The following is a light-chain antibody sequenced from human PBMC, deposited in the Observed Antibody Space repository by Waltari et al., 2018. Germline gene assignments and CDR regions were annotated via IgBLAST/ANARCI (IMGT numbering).Light chain of an antibody. V-gene: IGKV3-20*01. CDR2: GAA. CDR3: QHYVRLPAT. Sequence: IVLTQSPGTLSLSPGGRATLSCRTRQSVSRSLAWYQQKPGQAPKLLIYGAATRATGIPDRFTGSGSGTDFSLTISSLEPEDFAIYFCQHYVRLPATFGQGTKVEIK. CDR1: QSVSRS. J-gene: IGKJ1*01.